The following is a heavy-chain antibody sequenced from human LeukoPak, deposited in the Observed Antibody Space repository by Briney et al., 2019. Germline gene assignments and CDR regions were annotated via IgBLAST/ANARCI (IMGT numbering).Heavy chain of an antibody. CDR2: INPNSGGT. V-gene: IGHV1-2*02. Sequence: ASVKVSCKASGYTFTGYYMHWVRQAPGQGLEWMGWINPNSGGTNYAQKFQGRVTMTRDTSISTAYMELSRLRSDDTAVYYYARGVAAAGVFDYWGQGTLVTVSS. D-gene: IGHD6-13*01. CDR3: ARGVAAAGVFDY. J-gene: IGHJ4*02. CDR1: GYTFTGYY.